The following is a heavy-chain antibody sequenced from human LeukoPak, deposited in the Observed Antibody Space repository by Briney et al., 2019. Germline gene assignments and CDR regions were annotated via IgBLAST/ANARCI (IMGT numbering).Heavy chain of an antibody. Sequence: TGGSLRLSRAASGFTLSSYNMKWVRQAPGKGLEWVSSISTSSSYIYYADSVKGRFTISRDNAKNSLYLQMNSLRAEDTAIYYCARDRDWNSGFDYWGQGTLVTVSS. V-gene: IGHV3-21*01. J-gene: IGHJ4*02. CDR1: GFTLSSYN. D-gene: IGHD1-7*01. CDR2: ISTSSSYI. CDR3: ARDRDWNSGFDY.